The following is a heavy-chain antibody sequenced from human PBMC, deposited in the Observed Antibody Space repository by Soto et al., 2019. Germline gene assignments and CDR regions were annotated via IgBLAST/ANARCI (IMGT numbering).Heavy chain of an antibody. V-gene: IGHV3-7*01. J-gene: IGHJ4*02. CDR3: ARGRGWLHDY. CDR2: IKQDGSDR. CDR1: GFSLSDYW. Sequence: EVQLVESGGGLVQPGGSLRLSCAASGFSLSDYWMNWVRQAPGKGLEWVAIIKQDGSDRYYVDSVKGGFTISRDNAKNSLYLQMSSLRVEDTALYYCARGRGWLHDYWGQGTLVTVSS. D-gene: IGHD6-19*01.